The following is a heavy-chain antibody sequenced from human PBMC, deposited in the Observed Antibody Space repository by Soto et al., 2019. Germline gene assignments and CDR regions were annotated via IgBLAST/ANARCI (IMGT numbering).Heavy chain of an antibody. D-gene: IGHD6-13*01. CDR1: GYTFNSNF. CDR3: TREGGGIGTGGTGNDAFDI. CDR2: DNPIRGFV. J-gene: IGHJ3*02. V-gene: IGHV1-46*02. Sequence: QVQVVQSGAEVKKPGASVKVSCKASGYTFNSNFVHWVRQAPGQGLEWMGIDNPIRGFVTHAPKFQDRVTMTRDTSTNTAYMELSSLTSDDTAVYFCTREGGGIGTGGTGNDAFDIWGQGTKVTVSS.